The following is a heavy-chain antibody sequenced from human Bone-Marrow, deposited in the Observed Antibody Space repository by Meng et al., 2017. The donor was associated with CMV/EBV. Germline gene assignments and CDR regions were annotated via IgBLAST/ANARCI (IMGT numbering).Heavy chain of an antibody. J-gene: IGHJ4*02. CDR3: ARDSYTSSWSEY. Sequence: ASVKVSCKASGYTFTGYYMHWVRQAPGQGLEWMGWISPYSGNTRYAQKLQGRVTMTTDTSTSTAYMELRSLRSDDTAVYYCARDSYTSSWSEYWGQRALVTVSS. CDR2: ISPYSGNT. D-gene: IGHD6-13*01. V-gene: IGHV1-18*04. CDR1: GYTFTGYY.